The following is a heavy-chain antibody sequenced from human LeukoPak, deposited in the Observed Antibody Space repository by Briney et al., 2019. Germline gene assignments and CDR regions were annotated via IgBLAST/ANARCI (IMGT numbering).Heavy chain of an antibody. CDR2: ISYDGSNK. V-gene: IGHV3-30*04. D-gene: IGHD1-7*01. J-gene: IGHJ6*02. CDR1: GFTFSSYA. CDR3: ARNNWNYLDYYYYYGMDV. Sequence: GGSPRLSCAASGFTFSSYAMHWVRQAPGKGLEWVAVISYDGSNKYYADSVKGRFTISRDNSKNTLYLQMNSLRAEDTAVYYCARNNWNYLDYYYYYGMDVWGQGTTVTVSS.